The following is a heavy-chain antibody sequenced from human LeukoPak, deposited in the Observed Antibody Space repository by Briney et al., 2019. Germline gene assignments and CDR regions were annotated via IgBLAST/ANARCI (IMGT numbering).Heavy chain of an antibody. CDR3: AKNRGHCVDGVCHNYYYMDV. J-gene: IGHJ6*03. V-gene: IGHV3-11*01. CDR2: ISSSGSTI. CDR1: GFTFSDYY. D-gene: IGHD2-8*02. Sequence: GGSLRLSCAASGFTFSDYYVSWIRQAPGKGLEWVSYISSSGSTIYYADSVKGRFTISRDNAKNSLYLQMNSLRAEDTAVYYCAKNRGHCVDGVCHNYYYMDVWGRGTTVTVSS.